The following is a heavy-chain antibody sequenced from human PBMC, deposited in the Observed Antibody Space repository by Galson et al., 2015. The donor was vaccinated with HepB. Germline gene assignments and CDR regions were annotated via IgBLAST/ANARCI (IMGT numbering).Heavy chain of an antibody. Sequence: PALVKPTQTLTLTCTFSGFSLSTSGMCVSWIRQPPGKALEWLALIDWDDDKYYSISLKTRLTISKDTSKNQVVLTMTNMDPVDTATYYCARIQGGGQLVPWGWYSDYWGRGTLVTVSS. D-gene: IGHD6-13*01. J-gene: IGHJ2*01. CDR1: GFSLSTSGMC. V-gene: IGHV2-70*01. CDR2: IDWDDDK. CDR3: ARIQGGGQLVPWGWYSDY.